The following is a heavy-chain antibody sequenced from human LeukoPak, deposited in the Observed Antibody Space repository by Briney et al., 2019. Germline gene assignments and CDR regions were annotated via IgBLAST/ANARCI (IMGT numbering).Heavy chain of an antibody. J-gene: IGHJ5*01. V-gene: IGHV4-59*01. Sequence: SETLSLTCTVSGGSISSYYWSWIRQPPGKGLEWIGYIYYSGSTNYNPSLKSRVTISVDTSKNQFSLKLSSVTAADTAVYYCARGRSSSWYGGWLDSWGQGTLVTVSS. CDR1: GGSISSYY. D-gene: IGHD6-13*01. CDR3: ARGRSSSWYGGWLDS. CDR2: IYYSGST.